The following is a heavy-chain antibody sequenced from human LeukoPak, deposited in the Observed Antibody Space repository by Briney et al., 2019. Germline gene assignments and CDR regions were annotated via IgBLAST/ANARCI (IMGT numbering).Heavy chain of an antibody. V-gene: IGHV1-3*01. CDR3: ARDDCGDTCYPGGY. CDR1: GYKFTKYV. J-gene: IGHJ4*02. Sequence: ASVKVSCKASGYKFTKYVVHCVRQAPGQRPEWMGWIKAGNGDTKYSQNFQDRLTITRDTSASTVYMELSSLTSEDTALYYCARDDCGDTCYPGGYWGQGTLVTVSS. D-gene: IGHD2-21*01. CDR2: IKAGNGDT.